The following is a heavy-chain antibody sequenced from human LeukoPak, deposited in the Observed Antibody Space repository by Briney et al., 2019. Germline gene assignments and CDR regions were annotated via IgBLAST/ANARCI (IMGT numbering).Heavy chain of an antibody. CDR2: NSAYNGNT. CDR1: GSTFTSYG. D-gene: IGHD3-22*01. CDR3: AREDRYDSSCYYDD. Sequence: ASVTLSCKASGSTFTSYGISWMRQAPGPGLGWMGWNSAYNGNTNNAQKLQSRLTITTDTSTSTDYMVLRSLRSDDTAVYYCAREDRYDSSCYYDDWGQGTLVTVSS. J-gene: IGHJ4*02. V-gene: IGHV1-18*01.